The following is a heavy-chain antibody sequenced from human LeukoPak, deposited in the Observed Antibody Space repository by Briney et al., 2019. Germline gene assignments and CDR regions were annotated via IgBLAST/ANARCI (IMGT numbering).Heavy chain of an antibody. CDR3: AKYPGEAAI. D-gene: IGHD3-10*01. Sequence: GGTLRLSCAASGFTFSSYAMSWVRQAPGKGLEWVSDICDRRSITYYADAVKGRFTISRDNSKDTLYLQMNSLRAEDTAVYYCAKYPGEAAIWGQGTMVTVSS. V-gene: IGHV3-23*01. CDR1: GFTFSSYA. J-gene: IGHJ3*02. CDR2: ICDRRSIT.